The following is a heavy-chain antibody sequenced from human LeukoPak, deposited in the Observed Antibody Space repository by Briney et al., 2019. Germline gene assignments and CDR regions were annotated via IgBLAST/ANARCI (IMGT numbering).Heavy chain of an antibody. CDR3: ARVRDYYDSRGYFEYFDH. Sequence: ASVKVSCKVSGYTLTELSMHWVRQAPGKGLEWMGGFDPEDGETIYAQKFQGRVTMTEDTSTDTAYMELSSLRSEDTAVYYCARVRDYYDSRGYFEYFDHWGQGTLVTVSS. V-gene: IGHV1-24*01. CDR2: FDPEDGET. CDR1: GYTLTELS. J-gene: IGHJ1*01. D-gene: IGHD3-22*01.